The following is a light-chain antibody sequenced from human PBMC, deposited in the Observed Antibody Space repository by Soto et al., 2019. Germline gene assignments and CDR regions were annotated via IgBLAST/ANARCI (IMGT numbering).Light chain of an antibody. CDR3: SSYAGSNNLV. V-gene: IGLV2-8*01. Sequence: QSALTQPPSASGSPGQSVTISCTGTSSDVGAYNYVSWYQQHPGKAPKLMIYEVSKRPSGVPDRFSGSKSGNTASLTVSGLQAEDEADYYCSSYAGSNNLVFGTVTKLTV. CDR1: SSDVGAYNY. J-gene: IGLJ1*01. CDR2: EVS.